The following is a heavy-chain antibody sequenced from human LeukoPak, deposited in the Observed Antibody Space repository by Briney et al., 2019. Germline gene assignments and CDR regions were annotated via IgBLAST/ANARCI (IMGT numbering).Heavy chain of an antibody. J-gene: IGHJ4*02. Sequence: PGRSLRLSCAASGFTFSSYGMHWVRQAPGKGLEWVAVIWYDGSNKYYADSVKGRFTISRDNSKNTLYLQMNSLRAEDTAVYYCARRARGYFYYFDYWGQGTLVTVSS. CDR3: ARRARGYFYYFDY. D-gene: IGHD5-12*01. V-gene: IGHV3-33*01. CDR2: IWYDGSNK. CDR1: GFTFSSYG.